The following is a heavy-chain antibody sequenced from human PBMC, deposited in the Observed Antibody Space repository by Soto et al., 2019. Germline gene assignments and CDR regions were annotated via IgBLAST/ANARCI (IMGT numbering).Heavy chain of an antibody. CDR3: AKEGRPRGGGYFDY. CDR2: ISGSGGNT. D-gene: IGHD3-10*01. CDR1: GFTFSSYA. V-gene: IGHV3-23*01. J-gene: IGHJ4*02. Sequence: EVQLLESGGGLVQPGGSLRLSCAASGFTFSSYAMSWVRQAPGKGLEWVSGISGSGGNTYYADSVKGRFTISRDNSKNTLYRQMKGRRDEDTALYYWAKEGRPRGGGYFDYWGQGTLVTVSS.